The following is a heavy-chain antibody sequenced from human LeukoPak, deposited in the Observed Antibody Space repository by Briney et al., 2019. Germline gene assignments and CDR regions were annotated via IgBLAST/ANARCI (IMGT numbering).Heavy chain of an antibody. Sequence: GGSLRLSCAASGFAVSSNYMNWVRQAPGKGLEWVSVIYTGGRTYYADSVKGRFTISRHDSKNTLYLQMNSLRAEDTAVYYCARAFYQCGSGSFDYYYGMDVWGQGTTVTVSS. J-gene: IGHJ6*02. CDR1: GFAVSSNY. CDR2: IYTGGRT. V-gene: IGHV3-53*04. D-gene: IGHD3-10*01. CDR3: ARAFYQCGSGSFDYYYGMDV.